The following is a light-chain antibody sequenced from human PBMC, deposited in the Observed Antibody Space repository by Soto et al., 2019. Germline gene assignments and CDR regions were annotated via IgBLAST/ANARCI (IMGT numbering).Light chain of an antibody. CDR3: QQRSNWLT. CDR2: DAS. J-gene: IGKJ4*01. V-gene: IGKV3-11*01. CDR1: QSVNTY. Sequence: IVLTQSPATLSLSPGERATLSCRASQSVNTYLAWYQQKPGQAPRLLIYDASNRATGIPARFSGSGSGTDFTLTISSLGPEDFAVYYCQQRSNWLTFGGGTKVEIK.